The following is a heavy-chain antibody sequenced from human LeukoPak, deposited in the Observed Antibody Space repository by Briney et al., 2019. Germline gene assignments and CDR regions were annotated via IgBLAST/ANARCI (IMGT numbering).Heavy chain of an antibody. J-gene: IGHJ4*02. CDR1: GFTFTTYA. CDR2: ISSTGSYI. Sequence: GGSLRLSCAASGFTFTTYAMNWVRQAPGKGLEWVSSISSTGSYISYADSVKGRSTISRDNAKNSLYLQMNSLRAEDTAVYYCARDSYGDYFYDYWGQGTLVTVSS. D-gene: IGHD4-17*01. V-gene: IGHV3-21*01. CDR3: ARDSYGDYFYDY.